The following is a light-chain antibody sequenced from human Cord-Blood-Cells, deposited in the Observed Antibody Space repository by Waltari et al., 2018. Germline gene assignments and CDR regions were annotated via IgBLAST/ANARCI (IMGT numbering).Light chain of an antibody. CDR2: GKN. CDR3: NSRDSSGNHVV. V-gene: IGLV3-19*01. CDR1: SPRSDN. Sequence: SSELTYDPAVTVASGQPVRNTCQGDSPRSDNSSWYQQKPGQTPVLFIYGKNNRPSVIADRFSGSSSGNTASLTITGAQAEDEADYYCNSRDSSGNHVVFGGGTKLTVL. J-gene: IGLJ2*01.